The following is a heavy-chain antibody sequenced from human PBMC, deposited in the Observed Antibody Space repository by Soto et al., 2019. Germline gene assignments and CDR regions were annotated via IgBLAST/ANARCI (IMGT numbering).Heavy chain of an antibody. V-gene: IGHV3-66*01. CDR2: IYSGGST. CDR1: GFTVSSNY. D-gene: IGHD3-10*01. Sequence: PGGSLRLSCAASGFTVSSNYMNWVRQAPGKGLEWVSAIYSGGSTYYADSVKGRFTISRDNSKNTVFLQMNSLRAEDTAVYYCARDSFGANYFDSWRQGPLVT. CDR3: ARDSFGANYFDS. J-gene: IGHJ4*02.